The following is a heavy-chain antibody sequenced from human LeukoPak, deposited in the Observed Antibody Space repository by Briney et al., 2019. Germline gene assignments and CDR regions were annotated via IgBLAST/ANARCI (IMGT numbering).Heavy chain of an antibody. J-gene: IGHJ4*02. CDR1: RFTFNIYA. CDR3: ARDLGYCTNGVCHTRFDY. D-gene: IGHD2-8*01. V-gene: IGHV3-23*01. CDR2: ISATDQKT. Sequence: GGSLRLSCAASRFTFNIYAMSWVRQPPGKGLEWVSAISATDQKTYYADSVKGRFIISRDNSKNTLYLQMNSLRAEDTAVYYCARDLGYCTNGVCHTRFDYWGQGTLVAVSS.